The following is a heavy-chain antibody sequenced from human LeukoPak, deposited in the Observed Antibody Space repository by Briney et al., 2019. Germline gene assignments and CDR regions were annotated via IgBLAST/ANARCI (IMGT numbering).Heavy chain of an antibody. CDR2: INPSGGST. CDR1: GYTFTSYD. V-gene: IGHV1-46*01. Sequence: GASVKVSCKASGYTFTSYDINWVRQAPGQGLEWMGIINPSGGSTSYAQKFQGRVTMTRDTSTSTVYMELSSLRSEDTAVYYCAKGYLHFDYWGQGTLVTVSS. D-gene: IGHD6-13*01. CDR3: AKGYLHFDY. J-gene: IGHJ4*02.